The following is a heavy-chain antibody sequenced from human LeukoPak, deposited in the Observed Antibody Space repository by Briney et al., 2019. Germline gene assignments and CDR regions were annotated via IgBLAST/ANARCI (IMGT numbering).Heavy chain of an antibody. CDR2: IIPIFGTA. CDR1: GGTFSSYA. Sequence: SVKVSCKASGGTFSSYAISWVRQAPGQGLEWMGGIIPIFGTANYAQKFQGRVTITADESTSTAYMELSSLRSEDTAVYYCARDGKVGYCSSTSCFNWFDPWGQGTLVTVSS. V-gene: IGHV1-69*01. J-gene: IGHJ5*02. CDR3: ARDGKVGYCSSTSCFNWFDP. D-gene: IGHD2-2*03.